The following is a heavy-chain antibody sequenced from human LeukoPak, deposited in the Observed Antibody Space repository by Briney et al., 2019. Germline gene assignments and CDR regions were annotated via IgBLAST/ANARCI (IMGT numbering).Heavy chain of an antibody. CDR1: GFTFDDYA. J-gene: IGHJ4*02. Sequence: RAGGSLRLSCAASGFTFDDYAMHWVRQAPGKGLEWVSGISWNSGSIGYADSVKGRFTISRDNAKNSLYLQMNSLRAEDTALYYCAKDREGDSSSFDYWGQGTLVTVSS. D-gene: IGHD6-13*01. CDR3: AKDREGDSSSFDY. V-gene: IGHV3-9*01. CDR2: ISWNSGSI.